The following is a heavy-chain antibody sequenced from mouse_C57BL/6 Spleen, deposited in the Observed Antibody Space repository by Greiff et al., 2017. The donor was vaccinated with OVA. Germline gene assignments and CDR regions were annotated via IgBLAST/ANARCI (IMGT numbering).Heavy chain of an antibody. Sequence: VQLQQPGAELVMPGASVKLSCKASGYTFTSYWMHWVKQRPGQGLEWIGEIDPSDSYTNSNQKFKGKSTLTVDKSSSTAYMQLSSLTSEESAVYYCARGYYFYYAMDYWGQGTSVTVSS. CDR3: ARGYYFYYAMDY. J-gene: IGHJ4*01. V-gene: IGHV1-69*01. CDR1: GYTFTSYW. D-gene: IGHD1-1*01. CDR2: IDPSDSYT.